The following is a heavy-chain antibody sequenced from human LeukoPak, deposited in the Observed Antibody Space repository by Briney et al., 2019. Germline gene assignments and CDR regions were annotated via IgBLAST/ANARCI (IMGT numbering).Heavy chain of an antibody. D-gene: IGHD2-2*02. V-gene: IGHV3-21*04. J-gene: IGHJ4*02. CDR2: ITTSGGDS. CDR3: AKDIGAISGIDY. CDR1: GFIFSSYA. Sequence: PGGSLRLSCEASGFIFSSYAMNWVRQAPGKGLEWVSSITTSGGDSLYAYSVKGRITISRDNAKNSLYLQMNSLRAEDTALYYCAKDIGAISGIDYWGQGTLVTVSS.